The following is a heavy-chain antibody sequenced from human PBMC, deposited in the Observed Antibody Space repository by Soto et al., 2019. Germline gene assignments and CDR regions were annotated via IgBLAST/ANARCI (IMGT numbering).Heavy chain of an antibody. CDR1: GFPFTSYG. D-gene: IGHD2-8*01. CDR3: ARARIRLMGDAFDI. CDR2: ISAYNGNT. V-gene: IGHV1-18*01. Sequence: ASVKGSFKGSGFPFTSYGISCVRQAPGQGLEWMGWISAYNGNTNYAQKLQGRVTMTTDTSTSTAYMELRSLRSDDTAVYYCARARIRLMGDAFDIWGQGTMVTVSS. J-gene: IGHJ3*02.